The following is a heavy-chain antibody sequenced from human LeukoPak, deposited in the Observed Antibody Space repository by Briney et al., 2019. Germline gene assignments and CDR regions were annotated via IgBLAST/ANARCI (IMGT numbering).Heavy chain of an antibody. CDR3: AELERGY. CDR1: GDSVSSKSVA. J-gene: IGHJ4*02. V-gene: IGHV6-1*01. CDR2: TYYRSKWFN. Sequence: SQTLSLTCGISGDSVSSKSVAWNWIRQSPSRGLEWLGRTYYRSKWFNDYAVSVKGRITINPDTSKNHFSLQLNSVTPEDTAVYYCAELERGYWGQGTLVTVSS. D-gene: IGHD1-1*01.